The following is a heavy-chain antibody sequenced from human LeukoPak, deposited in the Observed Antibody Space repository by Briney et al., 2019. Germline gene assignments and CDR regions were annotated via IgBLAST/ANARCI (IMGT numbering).Heavy chain of an antibody. V-gene: IGHV3-48*03. CDR1: GFTFSSYE. CDR3: AKQTRRWFYYGSGSYYPSFDY. D-gene: IGHD3-10*01. Sequence: PGGSLRLSCAASGFTFSSYEMNWVRQAPGKGLEWVSYISSSGSTIYYADSVKGRFTISRDNAKNSLYLQMNSLRAEDTAVYYCAKQTRRWFYYGSGSYYPSFDYWGQGTLVTVSS. CDR2: ISSSGSTI. J-gene: IGHJ4*02.